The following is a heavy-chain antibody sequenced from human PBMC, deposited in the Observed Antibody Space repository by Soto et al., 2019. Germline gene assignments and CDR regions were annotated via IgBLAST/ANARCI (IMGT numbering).Heavy chain of an antibody. CDR3: ARGYSGYENPLFDY. J-gene: IGHJ4*02. CDR1: GGSISNYY. D-gene: IGHD5-12*01. CDR2: IYSSGST. Sequence: PSETLSLTCTVSGGSISNYYWSWIRQPPGKGLEWIGYIYSSGSTNYNPSLKSRVTISVDTSKNQFSLKLSSVTAADTAVYYCARGYSGYENPLFDYWGQGTLVTVSS. V-gene: IGHV4-59*01.